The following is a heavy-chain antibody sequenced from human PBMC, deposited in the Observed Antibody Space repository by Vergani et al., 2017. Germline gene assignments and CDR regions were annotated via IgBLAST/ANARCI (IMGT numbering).Heavy chain of an antibody. CDR2: ISGSGGST. CDR3: AKAAYCSSTSCYRGFDY. CDR1: GFTFSNYA. D-gene: IGHD2-2*02. V-gene: IGHV3-23*01. J-gene: IGHJ4*02. Sequence: EVQLLESGGGLVQPGGSLRLSCAASGFTFSNYAMNWVRQAPGKGLEWVSTISGSGGSTYYADSVKGRFTISRDNSKNTLYLQMNSLRAEDTAVYYCAKAAYCSSTSCYRGFDYWGQGTLVTVSS.